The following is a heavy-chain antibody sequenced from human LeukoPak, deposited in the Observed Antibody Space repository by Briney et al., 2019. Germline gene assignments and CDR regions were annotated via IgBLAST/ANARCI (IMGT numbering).Heavy chain of an antibody. D-gene: IGHD6-13*01. V-gene: IGHV4-4*07. J-gene: IGHJ4*02. CDR3: ARGVLQQPYFDY. Sequence: SETLSLTCTVSGGSISSYYWSWIRQPAGKGLEWIGRIYGSGSTNYNASLKGRVTISVDKSKNQFSLKLSSVTAADTAVYYCARGVLQQPYFDYWGQGTLVTVSS. CDR2: IYGSGST. CDR1: GGSISSYY.